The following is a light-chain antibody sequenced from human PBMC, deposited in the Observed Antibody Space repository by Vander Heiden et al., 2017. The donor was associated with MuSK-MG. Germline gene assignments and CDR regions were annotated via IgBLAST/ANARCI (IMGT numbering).Light chain of an antibody. CDR3: QQGDSSPST. CDR1: QSISTY. J-gene: IGKJ2*01. V-gene: IGKV1-39*01. CDR2: DSS. Sequence: DIQMTHSPSSLSASAGDRHTITCRASQSISTYLHWYQKKPGKAPELLIYDSSILECGVPSRFSGSGSGTDFTLIISRLQPEDFASYYCQQGDSSPSTFGQGTKLVIK.